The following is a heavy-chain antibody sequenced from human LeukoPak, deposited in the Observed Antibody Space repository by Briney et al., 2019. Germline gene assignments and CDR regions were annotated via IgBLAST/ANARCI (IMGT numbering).Heavy chain of an antibody. D-gene: IGHD4/OR15-4a*01. Sequence: GGSLRLSCAASGFTFSSYAMHWVRQAPGKGLEWVAVISYDGSNKYYADSVKGRFTISRDNSKNTLYLQMNSLRAEDTAVYYCARANYDVNWDYWGQGTLVTVSS. CDR3: ARANYDVNWDY. J-gene: IGHJ4*02. CDR1: GFTFSSYA. V-gene: IGHV3-30-3*01. CDR2: ISYDGSNK.